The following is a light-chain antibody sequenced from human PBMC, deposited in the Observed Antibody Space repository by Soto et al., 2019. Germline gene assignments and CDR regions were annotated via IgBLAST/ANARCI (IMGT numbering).Light chain of an antibody. CDR2: GAS. V-gene: IGKV4-1*01. CDR3: QHYYSFPFT. CDR1: QSVSYNSNNKNH. J-gene: IGKJ2*01. Sequence: DFVMTQAPDSLAVSLGERATINCKSSQSVSYNSNNKNHLGWFQQKPGHPPKLLIYGASFRPSGVPDRFSGSGSGTDFTLTISSLQAEDVAVYYCQHYYSFPFTFGQGTKLEI.